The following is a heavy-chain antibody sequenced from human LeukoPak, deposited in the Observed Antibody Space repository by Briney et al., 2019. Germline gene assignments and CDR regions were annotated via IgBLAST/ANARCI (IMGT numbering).Heavy chain of an antibody. CDR2: IWYDGSNK. J-gene: IGHJ4*02. D-gene: IGHD2-15*01. V-gene: IGHV3-33*01. CDR1: GFTFSSYG. CDR3: ARDGYCSGGSCYSGYY. Sequence: PGGSLRLSCAASGFTFSSYGMHWVRQAPGKGLEWVAVIWYDGSNKYYADSVKGRFTISRDNSKNTLYLQMNSLRAEDTAVYYCARDGYCSGGSCYSGYYWGQGTLATVSS.